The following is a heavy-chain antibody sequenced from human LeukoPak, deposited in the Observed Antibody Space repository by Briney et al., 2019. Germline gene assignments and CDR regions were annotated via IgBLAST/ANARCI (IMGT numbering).Heavy chain of an antibody. J-gene: IGHJ4*02. Sequence: GGSLRLSCAASGFTFSTHAMSWVRQAAGKGLEWLSSITGSADNTYYADSVKGRFSISRDNSKNTLFLQMTSLSAEDTAVYYCAKLDSSGYYANWGQGTLVTVSS. V-gene: IGHV3-23*01. CDR2: ITGSADNT. D-gene: IGHD3-22*01. CDR1: GFTFSTHA. CDR3: AKLDSSGYYAN.